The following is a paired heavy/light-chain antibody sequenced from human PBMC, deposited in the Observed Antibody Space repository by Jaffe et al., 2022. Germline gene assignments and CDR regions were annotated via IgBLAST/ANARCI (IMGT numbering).Heavy chain of an antibody. Sequence: QVQLVQSGDEVKTPGASVKISCEASGYIFTDYMSHWVRLAPGHRLEWMAWINPETGNTFSSQKFQGRVTITRDTSANTAYLELSGLTSADTAVYYCARTSSTTWNYWYFDLWGRGTLVTVSS. V-gene: IGHV1-3*01. CDR3: ARTSSTTWNYWYFDL. D-gene: IGHD1-26*01. CDR1: GYIFTDYM. CDR2: INPETGNT. J-gene: IGHJ2*01.
Light chain of an antibody. V-gene: IGKV2D-29*02. CDR2: EVS. Sequence: EIVMTQTPLSLSVTPGQPASISCKSSQSLLHSDGKTYLHWYLQKPGHSPQLLIYEVSNRFSGVPERFSGSGSGTDFTLKISRVEPEDVGVYYCMQSMSFRFTFGPGTRVEMK. CDR1: QSLLHSDGKTY. J-gene: IGKJ3*01. CDR3: MQSMSFRFT.